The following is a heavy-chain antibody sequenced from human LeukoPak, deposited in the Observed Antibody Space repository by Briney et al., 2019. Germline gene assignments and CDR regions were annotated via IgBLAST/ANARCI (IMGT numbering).Heavy chain of an antibody. Sequence: GGSLRLSCAASGFTFSDYYMSWIRKAPGKGLEWVSYISSSGSTIYYADSVKGRFTISRDNAKNSLYLQMNSLRAEDTAVYYCARSLITMIADAFDIWGQGTMVTVSS. CDR2: ISSSGSTI. CDR1: GFTFSDYY. D-gene: IGHD3-22*01. V-gene: IGHV3-11*01. J-gene: IGHJ3*02. CDR3: ARSLITMIADAFDI.